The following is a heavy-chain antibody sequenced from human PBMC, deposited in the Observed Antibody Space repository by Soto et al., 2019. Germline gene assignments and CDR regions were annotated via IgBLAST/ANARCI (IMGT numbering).Heavy chain of an antibody. CDR1: GGSISSYY. Sequence: PSETLSLTCTVSGGSISSYYWSWIRQPPGKGLEWIGYIYYSGSTNYNPSLKSRVTISVDTSKNQFSLKLSSVTAADTAVYYCAGRGTYSRWFKWSATNPPMDVWGQGTTVTVSS. CDR3: AGRGTYSRWFKWSATNPPMDV. V-gene: IGHV4-59*12. D-gene: IGHD3-3*01. J-gene: IGHJ6*02. CDR2: IYYSGST.